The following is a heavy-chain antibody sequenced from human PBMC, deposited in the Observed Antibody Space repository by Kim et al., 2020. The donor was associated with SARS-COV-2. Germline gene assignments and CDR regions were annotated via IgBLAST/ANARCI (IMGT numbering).Heavy chain of an antibody. J-gene: IGHJ4*02. Sequence: STNYHPSLKRRVTISVDTSKNQFSLKLSSVTAADTAVYYCARHRDGYLDYWGQGTLVTVSS. CDR3: ARHRDGYLDY. CDR2: ST. V-gene: IGHV4-59*08.